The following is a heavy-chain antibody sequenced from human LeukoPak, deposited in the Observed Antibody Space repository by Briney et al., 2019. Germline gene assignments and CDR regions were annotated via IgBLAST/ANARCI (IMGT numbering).Heavy chain of an antibody. Sequence: EASMKVSCKASGYTFTGYYIHWVRQAPGQGLEWMGWINPNSGGTNYAQKFQGRVTMTRDTSISTAYMELSRLRSDDTAVYYCARVWFGELLAEYFDYWGQGTLVTVSS. CDR2: INPNSGGT. CDR1: GYTFTGYY. V-gene: IGHV1-2*02. CDR3: ARVWFGELLAEYFDY. J-gene: IGHJ4*02. D-gene: IGHD3-10*01.